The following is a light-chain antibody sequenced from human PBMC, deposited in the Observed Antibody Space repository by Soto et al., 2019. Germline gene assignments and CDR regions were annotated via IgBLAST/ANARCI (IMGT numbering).Light chain of an antibody. CDR3: QQRTKWLA. Sequence: EIVLTQSPATLSFSPGERATLSCRASQSVSTNLAWSHHRPGQAPRLLIYDASVRATGIPARFSGSGSGTDFSLTMNSIEPEDFAAYFCQQRTKWLAFGGGTRVEVK. V-gene: IGKV3-11*01. CDR1: QSVSTN. CDR2: DAS. J-gene: IGKJ4*01.